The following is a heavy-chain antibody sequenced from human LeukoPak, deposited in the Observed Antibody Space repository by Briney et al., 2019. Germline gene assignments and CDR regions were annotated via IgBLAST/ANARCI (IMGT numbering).Heavy chain of an antibody. Sequence: GRSLRLSCAASGFTFSSYAMHWVRQASGKGLEWVGRIRSKANSYATAYAASVKGRFTISRDDSKNTAYLQMNSLKTEDTAVYYCTSPDIVATIGTGYWGQGTLVTVSS. CDR2: IRSKANSYAT. D-gene: IGHD5-12*01. CDR1: GFTFSSYA. J-gene: IGHJ4*02. V-gene: IGHV3-73*01. CDR3: TSPDIVATIGTGY.